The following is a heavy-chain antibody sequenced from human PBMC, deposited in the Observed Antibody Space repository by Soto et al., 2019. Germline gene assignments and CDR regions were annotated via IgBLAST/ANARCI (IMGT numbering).Heavy chain of an antibody. Sequence: PGESLKISCKGSGYSFSTYWIGWVRQMPGKGLEWMGIIYPGDSDTRYNPSFQGQVTISADKSISTAYLQWSSLKASDTAMYYCARGVGTMVRGVIITSYYYYGMDVWGQGTTVTVSS. CDR3: ARGVGTMVRGVIITSYYYYGMDV. V-gene: IGHV5-51*01. CDR1: GYSFSTYW. D-gene: IGHD3-10*01. CDR2: IYPGDSDT. J-gene: IGHJ6*02.